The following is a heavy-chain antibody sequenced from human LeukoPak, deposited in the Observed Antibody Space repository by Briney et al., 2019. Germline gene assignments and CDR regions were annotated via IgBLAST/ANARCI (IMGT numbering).Heavy chain of an antibody. Sequence: PGGSLRLSCAASGFTFSSSAMSWVRQAPGKGLEWVSGISWNSGSIGYADSVKGRFTISRDNAKNSLYLQMNSLRAEDTALYYCAKTDSRGFGDPPHWGQGTLVTVSS. V-gene: IGHV3-9*01. CDR1: GFTFSSSA. CDR2: ISWNSGSI. D-gene: IGHD3-10*01. CDR3: AKTDSRGFGDPPH. J-gene: IGHJ4*02.